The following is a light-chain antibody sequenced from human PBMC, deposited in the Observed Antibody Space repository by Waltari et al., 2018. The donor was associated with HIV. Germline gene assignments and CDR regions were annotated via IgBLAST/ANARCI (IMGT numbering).Light chain of an antibody. CDR2: DGS. J-gene: IGKJ4*01. CDR1: QTVSSF. Sequence: EIVLTQSPATVSLSPGERVTLSCRASQTVSSFLAWYQQKPGQAPRLLIYDGSKRATGIPARFSGSGSGTDFTLTISSLEPEDLAVYYCQQRSNWPSLTFGGGTKVEIK. V-gene: IGKV3-11*01. CDR3: QQRSNWPSLT.